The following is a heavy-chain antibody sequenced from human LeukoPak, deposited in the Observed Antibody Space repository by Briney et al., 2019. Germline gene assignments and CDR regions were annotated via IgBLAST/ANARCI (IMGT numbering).Heavy chain of an antibody. V-gene: IGHV1-46*01. CDR2: INPSGGST. J-gene: IGHJ4*02. CDR3: AKCMVRGVMGPHYFDY. D-gene: IGHD3-10*01. Sequence: ASVKVSCKASGYTFTSYYMHWVRQAPGQGLEWMGIINPSGGSTSYAQKFQGRVTMTRDTSTSTVYMELSSLRSEDTAVYYCAKCMVRGVMGPHYFDYWGQGTLVTVSS. CDR1: GYTFTSYY.